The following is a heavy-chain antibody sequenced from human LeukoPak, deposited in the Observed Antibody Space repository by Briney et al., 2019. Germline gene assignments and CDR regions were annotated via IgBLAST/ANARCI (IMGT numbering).Heavy chain of an antibody. D-gene: IGHD3-22*01. CDR2: MYYSGST. V-gene: IGHV4-31*03. CDR3: ARVPHDSSGYGYFDY. Sequence: SETLALTCTVSGGTISSGGYYWSWIRQHPGRGVGLVAYMYYSGSTEYNPSLKSRVTISVDTSNNQFSLKLSSVTAADTAVYYCARVPHDSSGYGYFDYWGQGTLVTVSS. J-gene: IGHJ4*02. CDR1: GGTISSGGYY.